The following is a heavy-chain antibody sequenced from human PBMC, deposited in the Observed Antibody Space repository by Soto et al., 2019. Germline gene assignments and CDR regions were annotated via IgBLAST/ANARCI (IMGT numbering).Heavy chain of an antibody. J-gene: IGHJ6*02. CDR3: AAILGYCSGGSCYSGPFYGMDV. CDR2: IVVGSSNT. Sequence: SVKVSCKASGFTFTSSAVQWVRQARGERFEWIGWIVVGSSNTKYAQKFQERVTITRDLSTSTAYMELSSLRSEDTAVYYCAAILGYCSGGSCYSGPFYGMDVWG. V-gene: IGHV1-58*01. CDR1: GFTFTSSA. D-gene: IGHD2-15*01.